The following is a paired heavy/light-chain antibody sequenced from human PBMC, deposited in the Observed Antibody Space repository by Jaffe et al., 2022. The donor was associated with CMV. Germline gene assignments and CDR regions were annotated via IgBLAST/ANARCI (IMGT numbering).Heavy chain of an antibody. D-gene: IGHD6-19*01. J-gene: IGHJ6*02. CDR3: ARDYYLGIAVAGTGVLGYGMDV. V-gene: IGHV3-33*01. CDR1: GFTFSSYG. Sequence: QVQLVESGGGVVQPGRSLRLSCAASGFTFSSYGMHWVRQAPGKGLEWVAVIWYDGSNKYYADSVKGRFTISRDNSKNTLYLQMNSLRAEDTAVYYCARDYYLGIAVAGTGVLGYGMDVWGQGTTVTVSS. CDR2: IWYDGSNK.
Light chain of an antibody. Sequence: QSALTQPASVSGSPGQSITISCTGTSSDVGGYNYVSWYQQHPGKAPKLMIYDVSNRPSGVSNRFSGSKSGNTASLTISGLQAEDEADYYCSSYTSSSRVFGGGTKLTVL. CDR3: SSYTSSSRV. CDR2: DVS. CDR1: SSDVGGYNY. J-gene: IGLJ2*01. V-gene: IGLV2-14*03.